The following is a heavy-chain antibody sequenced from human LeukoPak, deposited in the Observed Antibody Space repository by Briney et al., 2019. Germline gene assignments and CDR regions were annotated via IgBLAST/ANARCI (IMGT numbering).Heavy chain of an antibody. D-gene: IGHD2-2*01. CDR3: SRPYCRSTSCDTYFEQ. CDR1: GYSFSNYS. V-gene: IGHV7-4-1*02. Sequence: ASVKVSCKASGYSFSNYSMNWLRQAPGQGLEWMGWINPNTGNPTYAQGSTGQFVLSLDTSVSTAYLQITGLEAEDTAVYYGSRPYCRSTSCDTYFEQWGQGTLVTVSS. CDR2: INPNTGNP. J-gene: IGHJ4*02.